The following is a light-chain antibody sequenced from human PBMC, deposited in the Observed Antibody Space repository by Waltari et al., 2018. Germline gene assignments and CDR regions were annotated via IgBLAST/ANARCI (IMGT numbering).Light chain of an antibody. CDR3: QTWDRRIPI. Sequence: SYELTQSPSVSVSPGLTATITCSGDNLGDKFVSWYQQKPGQSPILVIFENRRRPLVVPERSSGSNSGNTATLTISGTQTLDEADYYCQTWDRRIPIFGGGTKLTVL. CDR2: ENR. J-gene: IGLJ2*01. V-gene: IGLV3-1*01. CDR1: NLGDKF.